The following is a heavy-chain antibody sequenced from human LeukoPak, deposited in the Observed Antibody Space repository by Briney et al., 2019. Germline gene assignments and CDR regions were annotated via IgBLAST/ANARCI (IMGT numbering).Heavy chain of an antibody. CDR1: GFTFSSYW. CDR3: ARDRGHTAIDY. V-gene: IGHV3-74*01. CDR2: INSDGSTT. J-gene: IGHJ4*02. Sequence: GGSLRLSCAASGFTFSSYWMHWVCQAPGKGLVWVSRINSDGSTTSYADFVKGRLTISRDNAKNTLYLQMNSLRAEDTAVYYCARDRGHTAIDYWGQGTLVTVSS. D-gene: IGHD5-18*01.